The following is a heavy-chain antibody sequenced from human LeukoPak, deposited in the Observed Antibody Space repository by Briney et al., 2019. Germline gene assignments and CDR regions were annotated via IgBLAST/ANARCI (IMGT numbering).Heavy chain of an antibody. D-gene: IGHD5-12*01. CDR2: INWNGGST. J-gene: IGHJ4*02. CDR1: GFTFDDYG. Sequence: PGGSLRLSCAASGFTFDDYGMSWVRQAPGKGLEWVSGINWNGGSTGYADSVKGRFTISRDNAKNSLYLQMNSLRAEDTAVYYCARDAKRGYSGYDRFDYWGQGTLVTVSS. CDR3: ARDAKRGYSGYDRFDY. V-gene: IGHV3-20*04.